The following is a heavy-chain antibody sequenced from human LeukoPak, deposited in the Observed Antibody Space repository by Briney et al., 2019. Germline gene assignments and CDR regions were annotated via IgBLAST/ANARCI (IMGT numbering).Heavy chain of an antibody. J-gene: IGHJ4*02. D-gene: IGHD3-16*01. CDR1: GGSISSGDYY. CDR3: AREGMTFGGADY. Sequence: SETLSLTCTVSGGSISSGDYYWSWIRQPPGKGLEWIGSIYYSGSTYYNPPLKSRVTISIDTSKNQFSLKLSSVTAADTAVYYCAREGMTFGGADYWGQGTLVTVSS. CDR2: IYYSGST. V-gene: IGHV4-39*07.